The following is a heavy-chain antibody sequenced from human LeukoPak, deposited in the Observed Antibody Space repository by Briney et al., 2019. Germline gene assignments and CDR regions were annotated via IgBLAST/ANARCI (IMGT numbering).Heavy chain of an antibody. CDR2: ISTYDGNA. CDR1: GGTFSSYA. Sequence: ASVKVSCKASGGTFSSYAISWVRQAPGQRLEWMGWISTYDGNANYAQQLQGRVTMTKDTSTTTAYMELRSLISDDTAVYYCARDRGLSCRGGTCSMEYWGQGTLVSVSS. CDR3: ARDRGLSCRGGTCSMEY. D-gene: IGHD2-15*01. V-gene: IGHV1-18*01. J-gene: IGHJ4*02.